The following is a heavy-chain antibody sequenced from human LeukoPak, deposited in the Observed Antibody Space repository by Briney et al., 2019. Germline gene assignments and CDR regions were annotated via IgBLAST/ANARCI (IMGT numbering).Heavy chain of an antibody. D-gene: IGHD3-22*01. CDR2: ISDRGGST. V-gene: IGHV3-23*01. J-gene: IGHJ4*02. CDR3: GKDLYYYDHPLDY. CDR1: RFSSTSYA. Sequence: PAGCLRLSWEASRFSSTSYAMRWVRQAPEGWLGWVSAISDRGGSTYDAGPVNRRFTISRDNSKNTPYLQMNSRRAEDMAVYYCGKDLYYYDHPLDYWGQGTLVTVSS.